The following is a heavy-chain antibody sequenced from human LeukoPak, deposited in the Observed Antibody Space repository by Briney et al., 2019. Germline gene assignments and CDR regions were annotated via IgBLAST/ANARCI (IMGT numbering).Heavy chain of an antibody. J-gene: IGHJ4*02. V-gene: IGHV4-4*07. Sequence: SETLSLTCTVSGGSISSYYWSWIRQPAGKGLEWIGRIYTSGSTNYNPSLKRRVTMSVDKSKNQFSLKLSSVTAADTAVYYCAREGVWGSYRYWGQGTLVTVSS. CDR3: AREGVWGSYRY. D-gene: IGHD3-16*02. CDR2: IYTSGST. CDR1: GGSISSYY.